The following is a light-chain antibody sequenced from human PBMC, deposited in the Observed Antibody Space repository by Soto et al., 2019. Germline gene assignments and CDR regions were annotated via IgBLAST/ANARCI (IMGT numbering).Light chain of an antibody. CDR3: SSYTTSVTYV. Sequence: QSVLTQPASVSGSPGQSITISCTGTSSDVGAYNSVSWYQQHPGKAPKLIIYDVSTRPSGISDRFSGSKSGNTASLTISGLQAEDASDYYCSSYTTSVTYVFGTGTKLTVL. V-gene: IGLV2-14*01. CDR2: DVS. J-gene: IGLJ1*01. CDR1: SSDVGAYNS.